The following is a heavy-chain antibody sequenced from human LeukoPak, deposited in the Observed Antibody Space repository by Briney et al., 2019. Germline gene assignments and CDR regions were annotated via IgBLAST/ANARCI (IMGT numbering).Heavy chain of an antibody. V-gene: IGHV4-31*03. D-gene: IGHD1-20*01. J-gene: IGHJ5*02. CDR1: GGSINSGSYY. CDR2: IYYSGST. CDR3: AREGQSNWNDGSSRWFDP. Sequence: SETLSLTCTVSGGSINSGSYYWSWIRQPPGKGLEWIGYIYYSGSTYYNPSLKSRVTISVDTSKNQFSLKLSSVTAADTAVYYCAREGQSNWNDGSSRWFDPWGQGTLVTVSS.